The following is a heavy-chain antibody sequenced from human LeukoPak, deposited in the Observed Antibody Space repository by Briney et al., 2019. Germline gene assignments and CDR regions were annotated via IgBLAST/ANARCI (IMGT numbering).Heavy chain of an antibody. D-gene: IGHD6-19*01. CDR1: GDSFSSYVAA. V-gene: IGHV6-1*01. CDR2: IYYRSRWFN. J-gene: IGHJ4*02. Sequence: SQTLSLTCVISGDSFSSYVAAWNWIRQSPSRGLEWLGRIYYRSRWFNDYAVSVNSRITINPDTSTNQFSLLMNSVTPEDTAVYSCVRGEQQWHFHFWGQGTLITVSS. CDR3: VRGEQQWHFHF.